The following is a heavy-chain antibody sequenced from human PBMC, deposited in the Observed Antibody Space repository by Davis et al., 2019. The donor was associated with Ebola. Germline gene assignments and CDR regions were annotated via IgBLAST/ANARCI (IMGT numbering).Heavy chain of an antibody. V-gene: IGHV3-23*01. J-gene: IGHJ5*02. CDR2: ITGSGGST. Sequence: PGGSLRLSCAASGFIFRNYAMSWVRQAPGTGLEWVSAITGSGGSTFYADFVKGRFTISRDNSKNTLYLQMNSLRAEDTAIYYCAKSSKDYNNLTGLFDPWGQGTLVTVSS. D-gene: IGHD3-9*01. CDR3: AKSSKDYNNLTGLFDP. CDR1: GFIFRNYA.